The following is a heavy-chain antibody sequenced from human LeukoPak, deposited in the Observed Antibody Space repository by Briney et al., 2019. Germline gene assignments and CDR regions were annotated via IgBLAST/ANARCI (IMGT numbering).Heavy chain of an antibody. J-gene: IGHJ4*02. CDR1: GGTFSSYA. Sequence: SVKVSCKASGGTFSSYAISWVRQAPGQGLEWMGRIIPILGIANYAQKFQGRVTMTTDTSTSTAYMELRSLRSDDTAVYYCARGITMIVVVTPLDYWGQGTLVTVSS. CDR3: ARGITMIVVVTPLDY. V-gene: IGHV1-69*04. CDR2: IIPILGIA. D-gene: IGHD3-22*01.